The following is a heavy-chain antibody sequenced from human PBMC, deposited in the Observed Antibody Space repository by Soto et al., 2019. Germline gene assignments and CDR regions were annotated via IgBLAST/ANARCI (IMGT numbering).Heavy chain of an antibody. V-gene: IGHV1-2*02. CDR2: INPNSGGT. CDR1: GYTFAGYY. CDR3: ARRIAAAYGDAFDI. D-gene: IGHD6-13*01. Sequence: ASVKVSCKASGYTFAGYYMHWVRQAPGQGLEWMGWINPNSGGTNYAQKFQGRVTMTRDTSISTAYMELSRLRSDDTAVYYCARRIAAAYGDAFDIWGQGTMVTVSS. J-gene: IGHJ3*02.